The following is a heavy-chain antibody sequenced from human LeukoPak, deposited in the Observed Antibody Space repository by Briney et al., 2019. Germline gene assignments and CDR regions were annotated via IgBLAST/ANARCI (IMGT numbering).Heavy chain of an antibody. D-gene: IGHD2/OR15-2a*01. CDR1: GGSFNGYY. Sequence: SETLSLTCAVYGGSFNGYYWSWIRQPPGKGLEWIGEINHSGSTNYNPSLKSRVTISVDTSKNQFSLKLSSVTAADTAVYYCARAILYGPDYWGQGTLVTGSS. V-gene: IGHV4-34*01. CDR2: INHSGST. J-gene: IGHJ4*02. CDR3: ARAILYGPDY.